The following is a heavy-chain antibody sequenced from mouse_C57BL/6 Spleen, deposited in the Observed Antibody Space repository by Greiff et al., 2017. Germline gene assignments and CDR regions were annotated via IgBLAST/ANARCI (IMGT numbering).Heavy chain of an antibody. CDR3: ARGELGDPYYFDY. J-gene: IGHJ2*01. CDR2: IYPGDGDT. CDR1: GYAFSSSW. V-gene: IGHV1-82*01. Sequence: VKLMESGPELVKPGASVKISCKASGYAFSSSWLNWVKQRPGKGLEWIGRIYPGDGDTNYNGKFKGKATLTADKSSSTAYMQLSSLTSEDSAVYFCARGELGDPYYFDYWGQGTTLTVSS. D-gene: IGHD4-1*01.